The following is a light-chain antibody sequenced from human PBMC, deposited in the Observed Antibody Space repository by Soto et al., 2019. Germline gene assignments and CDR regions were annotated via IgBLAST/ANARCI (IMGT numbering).Light chain of an antibody. CDR3: QQSYNGPFT. Sequence: DIQMTQSPSSLSASVGDRVTITCRASQSISSYLNWYQQKPGKAPKLLIYATSTLQSGVPSRFSGSGSGTDFTLTISRLQPEDFATYYCQQSYNGPFTFGPGTKVDIK. CDR1: QSISSY. CDR2: ATS. V-gene: IGKV1-39*01. J-gene: IGKJ3*01.